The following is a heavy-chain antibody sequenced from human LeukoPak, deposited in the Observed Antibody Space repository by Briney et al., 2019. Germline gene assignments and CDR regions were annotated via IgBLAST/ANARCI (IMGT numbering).Heavy chain of an antibody. Sequence: GGSLRLSCAASGFTFSSYAMHWVRQAPGKGLEWVAVISYDGSNKYYADSVKGRFTISRDNSKNTLYLQMNSLRAEDTAVYYCARVSGFGGWGQGTLVTVSS. D-gene: IGHD3-3*01. CDR1: GFTFSSYA. CDR3: ARVSGFGG. V-gene: IGHV3-30-3*01. J-gene: IGHJ4*02. CDR2: ISYDGSNK.